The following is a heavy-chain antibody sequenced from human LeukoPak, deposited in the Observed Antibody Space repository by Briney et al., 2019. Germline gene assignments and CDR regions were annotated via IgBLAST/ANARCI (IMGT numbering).Heavy chain of an antibody. D-gene: IGHD2/OR15-2a*01. J-gene: IGHJ4*02. V-gene: IGHV3-30*18. CDR3: AKASSNYFYYFEY. CDR2: ISYDATNK. Sequence: PGGSLRHSCAASGFTFSSSDMHWVRQAPGKGLEWVAVISYDATNKYYADSVKGRFPLSRDNSKNTLYLKTNTLSDEDTAVYYCAKASSNYFYYFEYWGQGTLVTVSS. CDR1: GFTFSSSD.